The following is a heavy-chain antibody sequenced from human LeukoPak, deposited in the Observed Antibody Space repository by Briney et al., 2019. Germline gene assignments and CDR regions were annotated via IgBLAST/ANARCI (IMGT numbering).Heavy chain of an antibody. V-gene: IGHV1-24*01. CDR3: ARADYDFWSGSPTRGYYYYYYMDV. CDR2: FDPEDGET. CDR1: GYTLTELS. Sequence: ASVKVSCKVSGYTLTELSTHWVRQAPGKGLEWMGGFDPEDGETIYAQKFQGRVTMTEDTSTDTAYMELSRLRSDDTAVYYCARADYDFWSGSPTRGYYYYYYMDVWGKGTTVTVSS. J-gene: IGHJ6*03. D-gene: IGHD3-3*01.